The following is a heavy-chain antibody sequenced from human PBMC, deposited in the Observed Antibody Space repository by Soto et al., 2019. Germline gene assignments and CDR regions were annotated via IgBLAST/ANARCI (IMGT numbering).Heavy chain of an antibody. CDR1: GGSMSEYF. D-gene: IGHD3-10*01. V-gene: IGHV4-59*01. J-gene: IGHJ4*02. Sequence: SETLSLTCSVSGGSMSEYFWSWIRQSPGKGLEWIGYIYYLGSTDYNPSLKSRVTISVDTSKRQFPLRLTSVTAADTAVYYCARDGYDGSGSPYPAYWGPGTQVTVSS. CDR3: ARDGYDGSGSPYPAY. CDR2: IYYLGST.